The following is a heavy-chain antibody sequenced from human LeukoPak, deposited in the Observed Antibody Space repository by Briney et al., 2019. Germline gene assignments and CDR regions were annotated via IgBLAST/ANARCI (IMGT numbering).Heavy chain of an antibody. CDR1: GYNFTGHY. V-gene: IGHV1-2*02. J-gene: IGHJ6*02. CDR3: ARELVTGGIYYYHGMDV. Sequence: ASVTVSCQPSGYNFTGHYMHWVRPAPGQGLEWMGWINPNSGGTKYGQMFQGRVTLTRDTSISTAYMELGSLRSDDTAVYYCARELVTGGIYYYHGMDVWGQGTTVTVSS. D-gene: IGHD2-21*02. CDR2: INPNSGGT.